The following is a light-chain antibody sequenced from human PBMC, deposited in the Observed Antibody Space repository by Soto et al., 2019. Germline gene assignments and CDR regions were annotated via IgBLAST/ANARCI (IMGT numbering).Light chain of an antibody. V-gene: IGKV3-15*01. Sequence: EALMTQSPATLSVSPGERATLSCRASQNIGSNLAWYQHKSGQAPSLLISGASTRATGISARFSGSGSGTEFTLTINSLQSEDSAVYYCQQFNVWPRTFGQGTKVEIK. CDR2: GAS. J-gene: IGKJ1*01. CDR1: QNIGSN. CDR3: QQFNVWPRT.